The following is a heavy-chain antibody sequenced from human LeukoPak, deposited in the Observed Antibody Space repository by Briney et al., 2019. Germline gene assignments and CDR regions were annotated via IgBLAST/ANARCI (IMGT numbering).Heavy chain of an antibody. CDR2: IYYSGST. Sequence: SETLSLTCTVSGGSISSYYWSWIRQPPGKGLEWIGYIYYSGSTNYNPSLKSRVTISVDTSKNQFSLKLSSVTAADTAVYYCARHSSPGYSSSWYDYWGQGTLVTVSS. V-gene: IGHV4-59*08. CDR3: ARHSSPGYSSSWYDY. D-gene: IGHD6-13*01. CDR1: GGSISSYY. J-gene: IGHJ4*02.